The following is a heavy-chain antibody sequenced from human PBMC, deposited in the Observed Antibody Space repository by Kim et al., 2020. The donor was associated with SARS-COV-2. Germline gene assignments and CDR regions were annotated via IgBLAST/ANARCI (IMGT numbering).Heavy chain of an antibody. CDR2: VFPADSDT. Sequence: GESLKISCKGSGYSFTSYWIGWVRQMPGKGLEWMGIVFPADSDTLYSPSFEGQLTISADKSIGTAYLQWSSLKASETAGYYCALEGRDYSLVWGKGTTVIVSS. V-gene: IGHV5-51*01. D-gene: IGHD3-16*01. CDR1: GYSFTSYW. J-gene: IGHJ6*04. CDR3: ALEGRDYSLV.